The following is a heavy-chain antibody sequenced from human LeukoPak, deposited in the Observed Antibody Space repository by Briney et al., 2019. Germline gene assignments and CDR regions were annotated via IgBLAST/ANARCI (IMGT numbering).Heavy chain of an antibody. J-gene: IGHJ4*02. CDR3: ARDPSGSYYSTFDY. Sequence: GGSLRLSCAATGFTFSSYEMNWVRQAPGKGLEWVSYISRSGSSIYYADSVRGRFTISRDNTKNSLYLQMNSLRAEDTAVYYCARDPSGSYYSTFDYWGQGTLVTVSS. CDR2: ISRSGSSI. CDR1: GFTFSSYE. V-gene: IGHV3-48*03. D-gene: IGHD1-26*01.